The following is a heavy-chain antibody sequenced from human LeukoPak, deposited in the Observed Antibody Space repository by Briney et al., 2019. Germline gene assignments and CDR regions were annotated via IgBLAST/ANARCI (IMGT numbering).Heavy chain of an antibody. V-gene: IGHV4-38-2*01. CDR3: ARTDGYQDAFDI. CDR1: GYSISSGYY. CDR2: FYHSGST. D-gene: IGHD5-24*01. J-gene: IGHJ3*02. Sequence: SETLSLTCAVPGYSISSGYYWGWIRQPPGKGLEWIGSFYHSGSTYYNPSLKSRVTISVDTSNNQFSLKLSSVTAADTAVYYCARTDGYQDAFDIWGQGTMVTVSS.